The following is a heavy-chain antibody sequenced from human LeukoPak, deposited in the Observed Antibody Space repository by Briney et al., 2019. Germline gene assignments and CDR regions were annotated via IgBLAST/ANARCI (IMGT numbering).Heavy chain of an antibody. V-gene: IGHV4-34*01. Sequence: SEALALTCAVYGGSFSGYYWSWIRQPPGKRLEWIGEINHSGSTNYNPSLKSRVTISVDTSKNQFSLKLSSVTAADAAVYYCARMYCSSTSCRGYNWFDPWGQGTLVTVSS. CDR2: INHSGST. D-gene: IGHD2-2*01. J-gene: IGHJ5*02. CDR3: ARMYCSSTSCRGYNWFDP. CDR1: GGSFSGYY.